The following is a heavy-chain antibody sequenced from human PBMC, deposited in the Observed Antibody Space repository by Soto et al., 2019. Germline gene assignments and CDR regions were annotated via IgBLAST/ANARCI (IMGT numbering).Heavy chain of an antibody. Sequence: QVQLVESGGGVVQPGRSLRLSCAASGFTFSSYAMHWVRQAPGKGLEWVAVISYDGSDKFYADSVKGRFTISRDNSKNTLNLQMNSLRAEDTAVYYCANAVTRYFYYGMDVWGQGTTVTVSS. D-gene: IGHD3-16*01. CDR3: ANAVTRYFYYGMDV. J-gene: IGHJ6*02. V-gene: IGHV3-30*04. CDR1: GFTFSSYA. CDR2: ISYDGSDK.